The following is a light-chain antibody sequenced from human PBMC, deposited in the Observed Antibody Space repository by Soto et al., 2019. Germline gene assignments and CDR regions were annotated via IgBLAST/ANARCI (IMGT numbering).Light chain of an antibody. CDR2: DVN. V-gene: IGLV2-8*01. J-gene: IGLJ2*01. CDR3: SSYAGSNNVV. Sequence: QSALTQPPSASGSPGQSVTISCTGTSSDVGGYNYVSWYQQHPGKAPKVLISDVNKRPSGVPDRFSGSKSGNTASLTVSGLQAEDEADYYCSSYAGSNNVVFGGGTKVTVL. CDR1: SSDVGGYNY.